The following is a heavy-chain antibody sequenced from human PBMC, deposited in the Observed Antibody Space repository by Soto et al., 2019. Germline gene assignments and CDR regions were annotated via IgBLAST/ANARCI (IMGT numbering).Heavy chain of an antibody. CDR3: ARLGYYDFWSGYQDDAFDI. D-gene: IGHD3-3*01. CDR2: IYYSGST. CDR1: GGSISSSSYY. Sequence: SETLSLTCTVSGGSISSSSYYWGWIRQPPGKGLEWIGSIYYSGSTYYNPSLKSQVTISVDTSKNQFSLKLRSVTAADTAVYYCARLGYYDFWSGYQDDAFDIWGQGTMVTVSS. J-gene: IGHJ3*02. V-gene: IGHV4-39*01.